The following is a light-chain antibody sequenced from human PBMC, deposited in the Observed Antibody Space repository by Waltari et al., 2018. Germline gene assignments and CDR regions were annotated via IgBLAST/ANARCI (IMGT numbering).Light chain of an antibody. V-gene: IGKV3-20*01. J-gene: IGKJ1*01. CDR3: QQYGSSPPT. CDR1: QSVSSSY. Sequence: EIVLTQSPGTLSLSPGERATLSCRASQSVSSSYLAWYQQKPGQAPRLLTYGASSRAPGIPDRFSGSGSGTDFTLTISRLEPEDFAVYYCQQYGSSPPTFGQGTKVEIK. CDR2: GAS.